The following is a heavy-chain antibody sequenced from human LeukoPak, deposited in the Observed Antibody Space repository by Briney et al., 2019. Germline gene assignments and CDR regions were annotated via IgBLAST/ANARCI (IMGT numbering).Heavy chain of an antibody. Sequence: SETLSLTCSVSGGSITTTRYYWGWIRQSPGKGLEWIGSVYYFGNAYYRPSLLSRATISIDTSKKWISLNLTSVTARDTGIYYCATHKEGSYFDSWGQGTPVTVSS. CDR2: VYYFGNA. V-gene: IGHV4-39*01. D-gene: IGHD3-10*01. CDR3: ATHKEGSYFDS. J-gene: IGHJ4*02. CDR1: GGSITTTRYY.